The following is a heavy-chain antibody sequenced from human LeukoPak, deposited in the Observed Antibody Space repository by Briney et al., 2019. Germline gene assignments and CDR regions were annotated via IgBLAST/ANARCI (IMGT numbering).Heavy chain of an antibody. V-gene: IGHV3-21*01. D-gene: IGHD6-19*01. CDR3: ARGRSGWYHNFDY. Sequence: GGSLRLSCAASGSTFSNAWMSWVRQAPGKGLEWVSSITSSSSYIYYADSVKGRFTISRDNAKNSLYLQMNSLRAEDTAIYYCARGRSGWYHNFDYWGQGTLVTVSS. J-gene: IGHJ4*02. CDR2: ITSSSSYI. CDR1: GSTFSNAW.